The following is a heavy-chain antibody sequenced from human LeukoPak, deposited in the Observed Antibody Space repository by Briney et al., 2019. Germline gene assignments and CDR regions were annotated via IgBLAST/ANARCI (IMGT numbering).Heavy chain of an antibody. D-gene: IGHD5-18*01. Sequence: SETLSLTCTVSGGSISSYYWSWIRQPPGKGLEWIGYIYYSGSTNYNPSLKSRVTISVDTSKNKFSLKLSSVTAADTAVYYCARYSYGTGGFDYWGQGTLVAVSS. CDR2: IYYSGST. CDR3: ARYSYGTGGFDY. J-gene: IGHJ4*02. V-gene: IGHV4-59*08. CDR1: GGSISSYY.